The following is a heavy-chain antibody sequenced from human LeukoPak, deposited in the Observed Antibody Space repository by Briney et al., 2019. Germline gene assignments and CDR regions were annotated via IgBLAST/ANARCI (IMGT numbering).Heavy chain of an antibody. V-gene: IGHV3-7*01. CDR1: GFTFSSYW. CDR2: IKQDGSEK. CDR3: ARVDYVWGSYNYFDY. D-gene: IGHD3-16*01. Sequence: GGSLRLSCAASGFTFSSYWMSWVRQAPGKGLEWVANIKQDGSEKYYVDSVKGRFTISRDNAKNSLYLQMNSLRAEDTAVYYCARVDYVWGSYNYFDYWGQGTLVTVSS. J-gene: IGHJ4*02.